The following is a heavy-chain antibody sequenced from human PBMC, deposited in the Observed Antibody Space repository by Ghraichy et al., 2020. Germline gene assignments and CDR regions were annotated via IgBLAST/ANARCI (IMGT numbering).Heavy chain of an antibody. Sequence: GGSLRLSCAASGFSVSSNYMSWVRQAPGKGLEWVSVIFDDGISYYADSVRGRFTISSDNSANTLSLDMNNLRAEDTAVYYCTRDHHQGVEVAGYYFYFGMDVWGQGATVIVSS. CDR1: GFSVSSNY. J-gene: IGHJ6*02. CDR2: IFDDGIS. CDR3: TRDHHQGVEVAGYYFYFGMDV. V-gene: IGHV3-66*01. D-gene: IGHD6-19*01.